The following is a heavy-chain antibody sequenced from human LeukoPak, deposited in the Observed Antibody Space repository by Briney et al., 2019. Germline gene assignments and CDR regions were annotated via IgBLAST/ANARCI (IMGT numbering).Heavy chain of an antibody. CDR1: GLTFSNYW. CDR3: ARDYDYFSGHNLDAFDI. Sequence: PGGSLRLSCAASGLTFSNYWMTWVRQAPGKGLEWVANIKEDGSAKSYVDSVKGRFTISRDNAKNSLYLQMDNLRVEDTHVYYCARDYDYFSGHNLDAFDIWGQGTTVTVSS. J-gene: IGHJ3*02. CDR2: IKEDGSAK. V-gene: IGHV3-7*01. D-gene: IGHD2-15*01.